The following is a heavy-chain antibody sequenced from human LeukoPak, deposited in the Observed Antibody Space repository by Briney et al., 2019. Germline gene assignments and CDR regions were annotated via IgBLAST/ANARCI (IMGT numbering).Heavy chain of an antibody. D-gene: IGHD6-19*01. CDR1: GGSISNSSYY. Sequence: PSETLSLTCTVSGGSISNSSYYWGCIRQPPGKGLEWIGSIYYSGSTYYNPPLKSRVTMSIDTSKDHLSLNLSSVTAADTAVYYCAKRGYTSGWYETWFDPWGQGTLVTVSS. CDR2: IYYSGST. V-gene: IGHV4-39*07. J-gene: IGHJ5*02. CDR3: AKRGYTSGWYETWFDP.